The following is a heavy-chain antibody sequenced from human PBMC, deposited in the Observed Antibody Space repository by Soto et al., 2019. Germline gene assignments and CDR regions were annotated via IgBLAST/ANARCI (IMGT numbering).Heavy chain of an antibody. J-gene: IGHJ6*02. CDR2: IRRKANSYTT. Sequence: EVQLVESGGGLVQPGGSLRLSCAASGLIFSDYHMYWVRQAPGKGLEWVGRIRRKANSYTTEYAASVKGRFTISRDDSKTSLYLQMNSLNREDTALYYWGMLGGWSGGSSGMDVWGQGSTVTVSS. CDR3: GMLGGWSGGSSGMDV. CDR1: GLIFSDYH. D-gene: IGHD6-19*01. V-gene: IGHV3-72*01.